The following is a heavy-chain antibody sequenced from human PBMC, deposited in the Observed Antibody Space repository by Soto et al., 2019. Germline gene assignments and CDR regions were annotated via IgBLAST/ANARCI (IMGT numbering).Heavy chain of an antibody. CDR1: GFTFSSYD. J-gene: IGHJ5*02. Sequence: EVQLVESGGGLVQPGGSLRLSCAASGFTFSSYDMHWVRQATGKGLEWVSAIGTAGDTYYPGYVKGRFTISRENAKNSLYLQMNSLIAGDAAVYYCARGSRSGWYCWFDPWGQGTLVTVSS. V-gene: IGHV3-13*01. CDR2: IGTAGDT. CDR3: ARGSRSGWYCWFDP. D-gene: IGHD6-19*01.